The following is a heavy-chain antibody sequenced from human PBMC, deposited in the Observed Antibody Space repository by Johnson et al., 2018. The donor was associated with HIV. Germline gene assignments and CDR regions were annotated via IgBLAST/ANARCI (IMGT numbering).Heavy chain of an antibody. CDR1: RFTVSSYG. CDR3: ARGYSSNFDI. V-gene: IGHV3-33*08. J-gene: IGHJ3*02. CDR2: IRSDGSNE. D-gene: IGHD5-12*01. Sequence: QVQLVESGGGAVQPGTYLRLSCAASRFTVSSYGMHWVRQAPGKGLEWVAFIRSDGSNEYYADSVKGRLTISRDSSRNTLYLEMNSLRAEDTAVYFCARGYSSNFDIWGQGTMVTVSS.